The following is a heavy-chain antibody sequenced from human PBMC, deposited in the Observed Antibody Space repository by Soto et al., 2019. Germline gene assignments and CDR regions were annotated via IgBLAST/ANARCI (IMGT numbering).Heavy chain of an antibody. CDR2: IYYSGST. Sequence: SETLSLTCTVSGGSISSSSYYWGWIRQSPGKGLEWIGSIYYSGSTYYNPSLKSRVTISVDTSKNQFSLKLSSVTAADTAVYYCCITIFGVVIKDDYGMDVWGQGTTVTVSS. D-gene: IGHD3-3*01. J-gene: IGHJ6*02. CDR1: GGSISSSSYY. V-gene: IGHV4-39*01. CDR3: CITIFGVVIKDDYGMDV.